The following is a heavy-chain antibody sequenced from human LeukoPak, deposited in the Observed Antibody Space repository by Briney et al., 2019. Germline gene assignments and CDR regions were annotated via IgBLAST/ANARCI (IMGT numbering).Heavy chain of an antibody. Sequence: ASVKVSCKASGYTFTSYGISWVRQAPGQGLEWMGWISAYNGNTDYAQKLQGRVTMTTDTSTSTAYMELRSLRSDDTAVYYCARGKSPYYYDSSGYLTEFDPWGQGTLVTVSS. D-gene: IGHD3-22*01. CDR1: GYTFTSYG. CDR2: ISAYNGNT. J-gene: IGHJ5*02. CDR3: ARGKSPYYYDSSGYLTEFDP. V-gene: IGHV1-18*01.